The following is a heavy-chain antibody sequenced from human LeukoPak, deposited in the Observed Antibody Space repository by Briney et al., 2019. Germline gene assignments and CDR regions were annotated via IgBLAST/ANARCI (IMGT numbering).Heavy chain of an antibody. D-gene: IGHD3-16*02. CDR1: GGSISSGGYY. Sequence: SETLSLTCTVSGGSISSGGYYWSWIRQPPGKGLEWIGSIYHSGSTYYNPSLKSRVTISVDTSKNQFSLKLSSVTAADTAVYYCARVDYVWGSYRLFDYWGQGTLVTVSS. V-gene: IGHV4-39*07. CDR3: ARVDYVWGSYRLFDY. J-gene: IGHJ4*02. CDR2: IYHSGST.